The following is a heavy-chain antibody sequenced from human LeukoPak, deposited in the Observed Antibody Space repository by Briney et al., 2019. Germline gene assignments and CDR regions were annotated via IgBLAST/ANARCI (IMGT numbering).Heavy chain of an antibody. CDR3: ASTQTFDY. V-gene: IGHV3-7*01. CDR2: IKQDGSEK. Sequence: GGSLRLSCAASGFTFSNYWMSWVRQAPGKGLEWVANIKQDGSEKNYVDSVKGRFTISRDNAKNSLYLQMNSLTAADTAVYYCASTQTFDYWGQGTLVTVSS. CDR1: GFTFSNYW. J-gene: IGHJ4*02.